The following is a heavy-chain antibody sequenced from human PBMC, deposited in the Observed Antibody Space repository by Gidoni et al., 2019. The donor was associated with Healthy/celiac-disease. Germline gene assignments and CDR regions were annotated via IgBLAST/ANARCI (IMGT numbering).Heavy chain of an antibody. CDR3: GSGWYLVY. V-gene: IGHV4-39*01. D-gene: IGHD6-19*01. J-gene: IGHJ4*02. Sequence: QLQLQESGPGLVQPSETLSLTCTVSGGSISSSSYYWGCIRQPPGKWREWIGSIYYSGSTYYNTALKSRVTISVDTAKNQFSLKLSSVTAADTAVYYCGSGWYLVYWGQGTLVTVSS. CDR2: IYYSGST. CDR1: GGSISSSSYY.